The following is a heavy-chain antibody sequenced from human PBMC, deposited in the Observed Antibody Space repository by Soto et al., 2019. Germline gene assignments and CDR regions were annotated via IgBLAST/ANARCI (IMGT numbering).Heavy chain of an antibody. Sequence: ASVKVSCKTSGYTFTNQGISWVRQAPGQGLQWVGWISTFHGNTDYAQNFQGRVTLTTDTSTSTAYMELRSLRSDDTAVYYCARDPHLSSWRKIDSWGRGTLVTVSS. CDR1: GYTFTNQG. V-gene: IGHV1-18*01. CDR2: ISTFHGNT. D-gene: IGHD6-13*01. J-gene: IGHJ4*02. CDR3: ARDPHLSSWRKIDS.